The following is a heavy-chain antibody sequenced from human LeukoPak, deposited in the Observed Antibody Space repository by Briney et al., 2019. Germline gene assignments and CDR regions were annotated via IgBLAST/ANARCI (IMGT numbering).Heavy chain of an antibody. CDR3: ARESFGPNVFDF. D-gene: IGHD3-10*01. Sequence: PGGSLRLSCAASGFTFNKYAIHWVRQAPGKGLEWVSIISYDGNNEYYTDSVKGRFTISRDNPKNTAYPQMNSLRAEDTAVYHCARESFGPNVFDFWGQGTMVTVSS. CDR1: GFTFNKYA. CDR2: ISYDGNNE. V-gene: IGHV3-30-3*01. J-gene: IGHJ3*01.